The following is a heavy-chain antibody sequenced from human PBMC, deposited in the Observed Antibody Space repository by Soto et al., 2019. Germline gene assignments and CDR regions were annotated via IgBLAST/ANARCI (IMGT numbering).Heavy chain of an antibody. CDR3: ARERVAAAAPGGGYFDY. CDR2: IKTTAEGGTT. J-gene: IGHJ4*02. V-gene: IGHV3-15*07. D-gene: IGHD6-13*01. Sequence: GGSLRLCCGAAGFTCVNAWSNWVRKDPGKGLEWVGRIKTTAEGGTTDYAAPVKGRFTMSRDDSKNTLYLQMNSLRAEDTAVYYCARERVAAAAPGGGYFDYWGQGTLVTVSS. CDR1: GFTCVNAW.